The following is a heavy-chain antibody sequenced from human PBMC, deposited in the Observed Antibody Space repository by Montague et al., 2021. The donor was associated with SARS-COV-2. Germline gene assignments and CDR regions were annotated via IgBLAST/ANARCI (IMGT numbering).Heavy chain of an antibody. CDR2: IYSGGST. Sequence: SLRLSWAASGFTVSSNYMSWVRQAPGKGLEWVSVIYSGGSTYYADSVKGRLTISRDNSKNTLYLQMNSQRAEDTAVYYCARGDNYDNYYYGMDVWGQGTTVTVSS. CDR3: ARGDNYDNYYYGMDV. CDR1: GFTVSSNY. V-gene: IGHV3-53*01. J-gene: IGHJ6*02. D-gene: IGHD3-9*01.